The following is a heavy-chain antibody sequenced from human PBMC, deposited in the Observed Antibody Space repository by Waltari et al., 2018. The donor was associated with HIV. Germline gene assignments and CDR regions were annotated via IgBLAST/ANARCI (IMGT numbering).Heavy chain of an antibody. CDR2: IYYSGST. CDR3: ARWMSTSSSWYLNYYYGMDV. V-gene: IGHV4-39*01. Sequence: QLQLQESGPGLVKPSETLSLTCTVPGGTISSRSYYWGWTRQPTGTGREWIGSIYYSGSTYYNPSLKSRVTISVDTSKNQFSLKLSSVTAADTAVYYCARWMSTSSSWYLNYYYGMDVWGQGTTVTVSS. CDR1: GGTISSRSYY. D-gene: IGHD6-13*01. J-gene: IGHJ6*02.